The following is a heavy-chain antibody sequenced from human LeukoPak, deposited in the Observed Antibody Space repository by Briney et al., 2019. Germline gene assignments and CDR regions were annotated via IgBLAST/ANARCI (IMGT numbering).Heavy chain of an antibody. CDR2: FDVIDSET. CDR1: ESSVTELS. CDR3: AAGRPYSLLDY. Sequence: ASVKVSCTVSESSVTELSLYWVRQAPGKGLEWMGGFDVIDSETFYAQKFQGRVTMTEDSSTDTAYMELRSLTSDDTALYYCAAGRPYSLLDYWGQGTLVTVSP. V-gene: IGHV1-24*01. D-gene: IGHD5-18*01. J-gene: IGHJ4*02.